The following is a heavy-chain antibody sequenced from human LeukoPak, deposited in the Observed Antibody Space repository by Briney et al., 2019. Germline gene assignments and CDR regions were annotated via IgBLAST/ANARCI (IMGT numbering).Heavy chain of an antibody. CDR1: GITFSYYS. CDR3: AREGLTSVIGFDP. D-gene: IGHD2-21*02. V-gene: IGHV3-21*01. CDR2: ISGTSKYI. Sequence: GGSLRLSCAASGITFSYYSMNWVRQAPGKGLEWVSSISGTSKYIFYGDSVKGRFTVSRDNANNSLYLQMDSVRADDTAVYYCAREGLTSVIGFDPWGQGTLVTVSS. J-gene: IGHJ5*02.